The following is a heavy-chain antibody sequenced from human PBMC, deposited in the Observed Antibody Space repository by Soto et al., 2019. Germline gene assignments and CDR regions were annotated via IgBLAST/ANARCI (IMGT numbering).Heavy chain of an antibody. CDR3: AADMGGWSIYDADV. CDR1: GFTFSSYA. D-gene: IGHD3-3*01. V-gene: IGHV3-23*01. Sequence: EVQLLESGGGLVQPGGSLRLSCAASGFTFSSYAMSWVRQAPGKGLEWVSAISGSGGSTYYADSVKGRFTISRDNSKNTLYLQMNSVRAEETAVYYWAADMGGWSIYDADVWGQGTTVTVSS. CDR2: ISGSGGST. J-gene: IGHJ6*02.